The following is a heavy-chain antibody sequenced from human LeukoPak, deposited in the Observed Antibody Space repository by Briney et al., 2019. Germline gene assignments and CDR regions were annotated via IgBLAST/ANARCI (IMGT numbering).Heavy chain of an antibody. CDR2: IYHTGKT. D-gene: IGHD2-21*02. V-gene: IGHV4-39*07. J-gene: IGHJ4*02. CDR1: RGSITSTDHY. CDR3: AIGDWRFDY. Sequence: PSETLSLTCTVSRGSITSTDHYWAWIRQPPGKALEWIGSIYHTGKTFYSPSLKSRLSMSIDTSKSQFSLSLRSATAADTAVYYCAIGDWRFDYWGREPWSPSPQ.